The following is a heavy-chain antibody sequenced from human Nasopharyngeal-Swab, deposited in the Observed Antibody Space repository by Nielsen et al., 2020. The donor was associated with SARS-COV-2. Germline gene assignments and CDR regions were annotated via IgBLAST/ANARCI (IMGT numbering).Heavy chain of an antibody. J-gene: IGHJ4*02. CDR3: AKDRSSGWAYFDY. CDR2: ISGSGGST. Sequence: GESLKISCAASGFTFSSYAMSWVRQAPGKGLEWVSAISGSGGSTYYADSVKGRFTISRDNSKNTLYLQMNSLRAEDTAVYYCAKDRSSGWAYFDYWGQGTPVTVSS. CDR1: GFTFSSYA. D-gene: IGHD6-19*01. V-gene: IGHV3-23*01.